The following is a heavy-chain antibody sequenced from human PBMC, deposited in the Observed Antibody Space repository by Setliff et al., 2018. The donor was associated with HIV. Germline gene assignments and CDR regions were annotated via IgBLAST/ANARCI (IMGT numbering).Heavy chain of an antibody. CDR2: VNPNSGDA. CDR3: ARNFGLSPSGKYYYYYGMDI. CDR1: GYTFTGHY. V-gene: IGHV1-2*02. Sequence: ASVKVSCKASGYTFTGHYLHWVRQAPGQGLEWLGWVNPNSGDAIYAQNFQGRVTMTRDTSINAANMELRGLRSDDTAAYYCARNFGLSPSGKYYYYYGMDIWGQGTTVTAP. D-gene: IGHD3-10*01. J-gene: IGHJ6*02.